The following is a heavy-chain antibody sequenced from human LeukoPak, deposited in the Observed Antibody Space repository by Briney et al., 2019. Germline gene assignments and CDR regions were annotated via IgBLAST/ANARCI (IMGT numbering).Heavy chain of an antibody. V-gene: IGHV3-53*01. CDR1: GYTVSSNY. CDR3: ARGYCSGGSCYFFDY. D-gene: IGHD2-15*01. J-gene: IGHJ4*02. Sequence: GGSLRLSCAASGYTVSSNYMTWVRQAPGKGLEWVSGISDSGSSTYYADSVKGRFTISRDSSKNMLYLQMNSLRPEDTAVYYCARGYCSGGSCYFFDYWGQGTLVTVSS. CDR2: ISDSGSST.